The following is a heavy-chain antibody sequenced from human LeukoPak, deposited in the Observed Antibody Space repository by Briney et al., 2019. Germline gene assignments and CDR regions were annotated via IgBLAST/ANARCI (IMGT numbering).Heavy chain of an antibody. CDR3: AREGSRRLYMDV. Sequence: SGTLSLTCAVSGGSISTGNWWTWVRPSPDKGLEWIGEIYHNGSTNYNPSLKSRVTMSIENSKNHFSLRLTSLTAADTAVYYCAREGSRRLYMDVWGRGTTITVSS. V-gene: IGHV4-4*02. D-gene: IGHD2-15*01. J-gene: IGHJ6*03. CDR1: GGSISTGNW. CDR2: IYHNGST.